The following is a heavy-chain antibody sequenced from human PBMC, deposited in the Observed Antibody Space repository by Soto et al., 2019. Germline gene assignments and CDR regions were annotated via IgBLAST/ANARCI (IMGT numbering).Heavy chain of an antibody. D-gene: IGHD3-22*01. CDR1: GYTFTSYG. J-gene: IGHJ4*02. CDR2: ISAYNGNT. V-gene: IGHV1-18*04. Sequence: ASVKVSCKASGYTFTSYGISWVRQAPGQGLEWMGWISAYNGNTNYAQKLQGRVTMTTDTSTSTAYMELRSLRSDDTAIYYCARQRLWGTSGYYYFENWGQGTLVTVSS. CDR3: ARQRLWGTSGYYYFEN.